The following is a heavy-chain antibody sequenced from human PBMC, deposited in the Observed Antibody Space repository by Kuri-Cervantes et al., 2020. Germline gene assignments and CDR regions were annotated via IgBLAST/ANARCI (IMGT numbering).Heavy chain of an antibody. CDR1: GFTFSSYA. CDR2: ISGSGGST. J-gene: IGHJ4*02. D-gene: IGHD6-6*01. CDR3: AKEKAAHYYFDY. V-gene: IGHV3-23*01. Sequence: GGSLRLSCAASGFTFSSYAMSWVRQAPGKGLEWVSAISGSGGSTYYADSVKGRFTISRDNSKNTLYVQMNSLRGEDTAVYYCAKEKAAHYYFDYWGQGTLVTVSS.